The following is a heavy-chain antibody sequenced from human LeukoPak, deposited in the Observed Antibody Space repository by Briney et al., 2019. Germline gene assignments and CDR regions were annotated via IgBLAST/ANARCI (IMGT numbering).Heavy chain of an antibody. J-gene: IGHJ4*02. V-gene: IGHV3-66*01. CDR2: TYSGGST. Sequence: GGSLRLSCAASGFTVSSNYMSWVRQAPGKGLEWVSVTYSGGSTYYADPVKGRFTISRDNSKNTLYLQMNSLRAEDTAVYYCAREALWFGEFPSPLWGQGTLITVSS. CDR3: AREALWFGEFPSPL. D-gene: IGHD3-10*01. CDR1: GFTVSSNY.